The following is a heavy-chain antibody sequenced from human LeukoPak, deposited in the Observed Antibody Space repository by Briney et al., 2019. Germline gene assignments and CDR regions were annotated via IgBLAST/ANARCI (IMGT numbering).Heavy chain of an antibody. D-gene: IGHD6-25*01. CDR3: ARDRTFSGGTLDV. Sequence: ASVTVSYMASGYTFTDYYMHWVRQAPGQGLEWMGWMNPDSDYTNFAQKFQARVTMTRDTSINTAYIELSRLTSDDTAVYFCARDRTFSGGTLDVWGQGTTVTVFS. CDR1: GYTFTDYY. V-gene: IGHV1-2*02. J-gene: IGHJ6*02. CDR2: MNPDSDYT.